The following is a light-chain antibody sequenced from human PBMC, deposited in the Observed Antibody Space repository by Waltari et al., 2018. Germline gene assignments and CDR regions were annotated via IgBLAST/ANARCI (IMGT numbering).Light chain of an antibody. J-gene: IGKJ3*01. CDR2: KVT. Sequence: DIVMTQTPLSLPVTPGEPASISCRSSQSLLHSNGNTYLHWYLQKPGQSPRLLIYKVTNRESGVPDRFSGSGSGTDFTLKISRVEPEDVGVYYCMQSTKDPLFTFGPGTKLDIK. CDR3: MQSTKDPLFT. V-gene: IGKV2D-29*02. CDR1: QSLLHSNGNTY.